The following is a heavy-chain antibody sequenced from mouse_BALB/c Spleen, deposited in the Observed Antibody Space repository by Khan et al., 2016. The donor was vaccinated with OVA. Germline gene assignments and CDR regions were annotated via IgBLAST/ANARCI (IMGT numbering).Heavy chain of an antibody. V-gene: IGHV1-4*01. Sequence: QVHVKQSGAELVRPGASVKMSCKASGYTFTTYTIHWVKQRPGQGLEWIGYIIPSNDYTNYNQKFKDRATLTADKSSSTAYMQLSSLTSEDSAVYYCAREGAYYRSDGWFAYWGQGTLVTVSA. J-gene: IGHJ3*01. D-gene: IGHD2-14*01. CDR2: IIPSNDYT. CDR3: AREGAYYRSDGWFAY. CDR1: GYTFTTYT.